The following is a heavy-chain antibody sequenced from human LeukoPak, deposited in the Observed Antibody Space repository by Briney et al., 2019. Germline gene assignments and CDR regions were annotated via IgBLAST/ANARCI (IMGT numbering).Heavy chain of an antibody. CDR3: ARHDLVRIHPSWFDR. D-gene: IGHD3-16*02. V-gene: IGHV4-39*01. Sequence: SETLSLTCTVSGGSISTTTNYWGWIRQPPGKGLEWIGSIYYRGSTYHNPSLKSRVTMSVDTSKNRFSLRMSSLTAADTAVYYCARHDLVRIHPSWFDRWGQGALVTVSS. CDR2: IYYRGST. J-gene: IGHJ5*02. CDR1: GGSISTTTNY.